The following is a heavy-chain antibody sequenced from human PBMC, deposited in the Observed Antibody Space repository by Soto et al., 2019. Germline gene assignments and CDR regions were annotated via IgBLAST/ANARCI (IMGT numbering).Heavy chain of an antibody. D-gene: IGHD3-3*01. CDR2: MNPNSGNT. Sequence: GASVKVSCKASGYTFTSYDINWVRQATGQGLEWMGWMNPNSGNTGYAQKFQGRVTMTRSTSISTAYMELSSLRSEDTAVYYCARRGYDFWSGYGPNWFDPWGQGTLVTVSS. V-gene: IGHV1-8*01. CDR3: ARRGYDFWSGYGPNWFDP. J-gene: IGHJ5*02. CDR1: GYTFTSYD.